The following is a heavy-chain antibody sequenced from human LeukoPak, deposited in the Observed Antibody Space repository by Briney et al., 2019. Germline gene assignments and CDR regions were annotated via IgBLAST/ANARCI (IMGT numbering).Heavy chain of an antibody. CDR3: ARGPRGGYNYVSYYMDV. CDR2: TNPKNGNT. Sequence: ASVKVSCKASGYTFIDYDINWVRQATGQGLEWMGWTNPKNGNTDCSQKFQGRVAMTRNTSITTAYMELSSLRSEDTAVYYCARGPRGGYNYVSYYMDVWGRGTTVTVSS. CDR1: GYTFIDYD. V-gene: IGHV1-8*01. D-gene: IGHD2-15*01. J-gene: IGHJ6*03.